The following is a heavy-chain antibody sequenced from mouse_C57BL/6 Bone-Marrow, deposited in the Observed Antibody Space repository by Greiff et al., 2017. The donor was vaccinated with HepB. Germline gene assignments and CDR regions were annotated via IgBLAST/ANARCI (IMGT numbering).Heavy chain of an antibody. J-gene: IGHJ2*01. V-gene: IGHV1-55*01. D-gene: IGHD2-12*01. CDR2: IYPGSGST. CDR3: ARSGVYSYPLFDY. CDR1: GYTFTSYW. Sequence: QVQLQQPGAELVKPGASVKMSCKASGYTFTSYWITWVKQRPGQGLGWIGDIYPGSGSTNYNEKFKSKATLTVDTSSSTAYMQLSSLTSEDSAVYYCARSGVYSYPLFDYWGQGTTLTVSS.